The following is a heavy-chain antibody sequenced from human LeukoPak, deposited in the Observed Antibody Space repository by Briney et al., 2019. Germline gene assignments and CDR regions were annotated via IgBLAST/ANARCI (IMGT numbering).Heavy chain of an antibody. CDR1: GYSISSGYY. V-gene: IGHV4-38-2*01. CDR2: IYHSGST. J-gene: IGHJ4*02. CDR3: ARQGAYCGGDCYSLFDY. Sequence: SETLSLTCAASGYSISSGYYWGWIRPPPGKGLEWIGSIYHSGSTYYNPSLKRRVTISGDTSKNQFSLKLSSVTAADTAVYYCARQGAYCGGDCYSLFDYWGQGTLVTVSS. D-gene: IGHD2-21*01.